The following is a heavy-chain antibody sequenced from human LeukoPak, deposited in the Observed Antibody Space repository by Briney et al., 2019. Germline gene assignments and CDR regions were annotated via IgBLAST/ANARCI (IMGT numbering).Heavy chain of an antibody. CDR1: GYSFTNYW. J-gene: IGHJ4*02. Sequence: GESLKISCKGSGYSFTNYWIAWVRQMPGKGLEWMGIIHPGDSDTRYSPSFQGQVTISADKSISTAYLQWSSLRASDTAMYYCARHTVASPLYYFDYWGQGTLVTVSS. V-gene: IGHV5-51*01. CDR2: IHPGDSDT. CDR3: ARHTVASPLYYFDY. D-gene: IGHD4-23*01.